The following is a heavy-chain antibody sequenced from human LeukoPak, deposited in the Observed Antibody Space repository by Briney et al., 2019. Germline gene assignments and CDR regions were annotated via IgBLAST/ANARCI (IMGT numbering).Heavy chain of an antibody. CDR3: ARAVGSGSFQTYYYYMDV. D-gene: IGHD3-10*01. Sequence: PSGTLSLTCAVSGGSISSYYWSWIRQPAGKGLEWIGRIYTSGSTNYNPSLKSRVTMSVDTSKNQFSLKLSSVTAADTAVYYCARAVGSGSFQTYYYYMDVWGKGTTVTISS. CDR2: IYTSGST. V-gene: IGHV4-4*07. CDR1: GGSISSYY. J-gene: IGHJ6*03.